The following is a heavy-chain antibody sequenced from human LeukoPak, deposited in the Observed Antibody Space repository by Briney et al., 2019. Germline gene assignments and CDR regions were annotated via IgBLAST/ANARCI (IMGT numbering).Heavy chain of an antibody. J-gene: IGHJ4*02. V-gene: IGHV4-59*08. CDR2: INYSGST. Sequence: PSETLSLTCSVSSGFLSSSYWSWIRQPPGKGLEWIGFINYSGSTNYNPSLNSRVTISVDTSKNQFSLKVRSVTAADTAVYYCARRFYDILTGYYAFDYWGQGTLVTVSS. D-gene: IGHD3-9*01. CDR1: SGFLSSSY. CDR3: ARRFYDILTGYYAFDY.